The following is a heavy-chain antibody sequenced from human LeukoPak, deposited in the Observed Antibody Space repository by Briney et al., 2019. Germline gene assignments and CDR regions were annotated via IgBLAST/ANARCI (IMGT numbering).Heavy chain of an antibody. D-gene: IGHD3-10*01. V-gene: IGHV3-23*01. CDR1: GFTFSSYA. CDR2: ISGSGGST. Sequence: PRGSLRLSCAASGFTFSSYAMSWVRQAPGEGLEWVSAISGSGGSTYYADSVKGRFTISRDNSKNTLYLQMNRLRAEDTAVYYCAKGSVTMVRGVIKLYYYYGMDVWGKGTTVTVSS. CDR3: AKGSVTMVRGVIKLYYYYGMDV. J-gene: IGHJ6*04.